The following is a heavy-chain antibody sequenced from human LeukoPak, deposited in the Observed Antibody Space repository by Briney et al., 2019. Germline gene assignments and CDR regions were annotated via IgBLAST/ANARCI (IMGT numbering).Heavy chain of an antibody. CDR2: ISSSGSTI. J-gene: IGHJ4*02. Sequence: GGSLRLSCAASGFTFSSYEMNWVRQAPGKGLEWVSYISSSGSTIYYADSVKGRFTISRDNAKNSLYLQMNSLRAEDTAVHYCAKERPTRRYCSGGSCYLRYFDYWGQGTLVTVSS. V-gene: IGHV3-48*03. CDR1: GFTFSSYE. CDR3: AKERPTRRYCSGGSCYLRYFDY. D-gene: IGHD2-15*01.